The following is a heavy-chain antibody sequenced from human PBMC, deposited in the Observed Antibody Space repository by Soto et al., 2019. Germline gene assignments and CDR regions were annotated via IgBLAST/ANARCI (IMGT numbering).Heavy chain of an antibody. CDR2: ITPMFGTP. J-gene: IGHJ4*02. D-gene: IGHD3-22*01. V-gene: IGHV1-69*13. CDR3: ARDGTLYDSRAYYYLY. CDR1: GGTFRRYT. Sequence: SVKVSCKASGGTFRRYTITWVRQAPGQGLEWMGGITPMFGTPNYAQKFRGRVTITADESTSTAYMELSSLRSEDTAMYFCARDGTLYDSRAYYYLYWGQGTLVTVSS.